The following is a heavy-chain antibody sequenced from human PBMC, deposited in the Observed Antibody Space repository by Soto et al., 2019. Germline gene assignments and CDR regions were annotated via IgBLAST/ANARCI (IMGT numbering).Heavy chain of an antibody. V-gene: IGHV3-66*01. J-gene: IGHJ6*02. CDR1: GFTVSSNY. CDR2: IYSGGST. CDR3: ARGPGTAMVSPYYYYGMDV. Sequence: GGSLRLSCAASGFTVSSNYMSWVRQAPGKGLEWVSVIYSGGSTYYADSVKGRSTISRDNSKNTLYLQMNSLRAEDTAVYYCARGPGTAMVSPYYYYGMDVWGQGTTVTAP. D-gene: IGHD5-18*01.